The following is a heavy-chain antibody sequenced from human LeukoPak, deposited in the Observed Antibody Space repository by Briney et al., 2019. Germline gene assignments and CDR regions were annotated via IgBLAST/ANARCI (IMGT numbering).Heavy chain of an antibody. CDR1: GGSISSGGDY. Sequence: SAETESLLCTVSGGSISSGGDYWSRIRQHPGKGLEWIGYIYYSGSTYYNPSLKSRVTISVDTSKNQFPLKLSSVTAADTAVYYCARGLLFSWFDPWGQGAL. D-gene: IGHD2-21*02. V-gene: IGHV4-31*03. CDR2: IYYSGST. CDR3: ARGLLFSWFDP. J-gene: IGHJ5*02.